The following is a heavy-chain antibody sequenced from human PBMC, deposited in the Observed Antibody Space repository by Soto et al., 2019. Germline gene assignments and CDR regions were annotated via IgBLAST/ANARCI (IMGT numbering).Heavy chain of an antibody. J-gene: IGHJ5*02. CDR2: IIPIFGTA. D-gene: IGHD3-22*01. V-gene: IGHV1-69*12. Sequence: QVQLVQSGAEVKKPGSSVKVSCKASGGTFSSYAITWVRQAPGQGLEWMGGIIPIFGTANYAQQFQGRVTITEDESTRTDYMEPGNLRSEDTAVYYCARDRGTSSGYSPYWFDPWGQGTLVTVSS. CDR3: ARDRGTSSGYSPYWFDP. CDR1: GGTFSSYA.